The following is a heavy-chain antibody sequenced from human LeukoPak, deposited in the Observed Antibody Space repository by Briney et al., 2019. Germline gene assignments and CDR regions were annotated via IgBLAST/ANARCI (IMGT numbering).Heavy chain of an antibody. D-gene: IGHD4-17*01. Sequence: SVKVSXKTSGGTFNNSAISWVRQAPGQGLEWLGGIMPLFGTAGYAQKFQGRVTITKDESTRTVYLELTSLTSDDTAVYYCARDVHGDYGSGWFDPWGQGTLVSVSS. CDR3: ARDVHGDYGSGWFDP. V-gene: IGHV1-69*05. CDR2: IMPLFGTA. J-gene: IGHJ5*02. CDR1: GGTFNNSA.